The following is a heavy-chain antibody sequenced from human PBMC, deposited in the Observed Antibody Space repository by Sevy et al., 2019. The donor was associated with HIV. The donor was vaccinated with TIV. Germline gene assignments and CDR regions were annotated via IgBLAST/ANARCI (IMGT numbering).Heavy chain of an antibody. CDR1: GGSISAYH. D-gene: IGHD5-12*01. V-gene: IGHV4-59*01. Sequence: SETLSLTCTVSGGSISAYHWSLIRQPPGKGLEWIGYIHYTGSTKYNPSLESRVTISVDTSKNQFSLKLSSVTAADTAVYYCARAPPVRSGDDSLNWFAPWGQGTLVTVSS. CDR3: ARAPPVRSGDDSLNWFAP. J-gene: IGHJ5*02. CDR2: IHYTGST.